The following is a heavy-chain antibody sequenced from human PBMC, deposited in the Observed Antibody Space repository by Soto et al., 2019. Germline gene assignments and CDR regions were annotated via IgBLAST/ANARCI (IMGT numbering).Heavy chain of an antibody. Sequence: EVQLLESGGGLVQPGGSLRLSCAASGFTFSSYAMSWVRQAPGKGLEWVSAISGSGGSTYYADSVKGRFTISRDNSKNTLYLRMNSLRAEDTAVYYCAKCGSGSYYIWGAAAFDIWGQGTMVTVSS. V-gene: IGHV3-23*01. J-gene: IGHJ3*02. D-gene: IGHD3-10*01. CDR2: ISGSGGST. CDR1: GFTFSSYA. CDR3: AKCGSGSYYIWGAAAFDI.